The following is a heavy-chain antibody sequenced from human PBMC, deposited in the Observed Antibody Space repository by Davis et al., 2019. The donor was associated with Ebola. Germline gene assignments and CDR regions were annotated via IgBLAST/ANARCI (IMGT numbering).Heavy chain of an antibody. V-gene: IGHV3-48*02. Sequence: PGGSLRLSCAASGFTFSGYSMDWVRQAPGKGLEWVSYISSSTSTIYYADSVKGRFTISRDNAKSSLFLQMNSLRDEDTAVYYCVRDRGVGASSNARSFDYWGQGTLVTVSS. D-gene: IGHD1-26*01. CDR2: ISSSTSTI. CDR1: GFTFSGYS. CDR3: VRDRGVGASSNARSFDY. J-gene: IGHJ4*02.